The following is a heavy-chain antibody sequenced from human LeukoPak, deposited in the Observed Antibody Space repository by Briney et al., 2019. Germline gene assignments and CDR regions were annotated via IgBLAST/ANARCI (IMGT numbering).Heavy chain of an antibody. CDR2: INPNSGGT. J-gene: IGHJ5*02. D-gene: IGHD3-9*01. Sequence: GASVKVSCKTSGYTFTDYYLHWVRPAPGQGLEWMGWINPNSGGTNYAQKFQGRISMTRDTSINTAYMELSGLTSDDSAVYYCARDDQLFRSREGNIFWFDPWGQGTLVTVSS. V-gene: IGHV1-2*02. CDR1: GYTFTDYY. CDR3: ARDDQLFRSREGNIFWFDP.